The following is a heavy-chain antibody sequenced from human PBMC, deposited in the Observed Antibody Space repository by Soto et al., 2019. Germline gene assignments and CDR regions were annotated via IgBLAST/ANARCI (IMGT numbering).Heavy chain of an antibody. D-gene: IGHD6-13*01. CDR1: GFTFNNFG. CDR2: ISGGGGST. V-gene: IGHV3-23*01. Sequence: EVQLLESGGDLVQPGGSLRLSCAGSGFTFNNFGMTWVRQAPGKGLEWVAAISGGGGSTYYADSVKGRFSISRDNSKNTMYMQMDSLRAEDTALYYCAKDRSYSSRWYSADVWGQGTTVNVSS. J-gene: IGHJ6*02. CDR3: AKDRSYSSRWYSADV.